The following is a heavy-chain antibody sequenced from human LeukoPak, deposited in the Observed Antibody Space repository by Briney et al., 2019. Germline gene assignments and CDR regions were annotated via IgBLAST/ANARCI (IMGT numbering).Heavy chain of an antibody. Sequence: PGGSLRLSCAASGFTFSSYSMNWVRQAPGKGLEWVSCISTGSSSIYYADSVKGRFTISRDNAKNSLYLQMNSLRAEDTAVYYCARDHGSTSGWSRTPHYFQHWGQGTLVTVSS. J-gene: IGHJ1*01. CDR1: GFTFSSYS. V-gene: IGHV3-21*06. CDR3: ARDHGSTSGWSRTPHYFQH. CDR2: ISTGSSSI. D-gene: IGHD6-19*01.